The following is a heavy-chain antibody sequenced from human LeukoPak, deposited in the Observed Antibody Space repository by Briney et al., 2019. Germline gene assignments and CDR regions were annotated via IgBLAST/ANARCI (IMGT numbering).Heavy chain of an antibody. J-gene: IGHJ4*02. CDR2: IRNDGSNE. CDR1: GFTSSYYG. V-gene: IGHV3-30*02. Sequence: PGGSLRLSCVASGFTSSYYGMHWVRQAPGKGLEWVAFIRNDGSNEYYAESVKGRFTISRDNSKNTLYLQMNSLRVEDTAAYYCAKIEGNYQLANIPDSWGQGTLVTVSS. D-gene: IGHD3-16*02. CDR3: AKIEGNYQLANIPDS.